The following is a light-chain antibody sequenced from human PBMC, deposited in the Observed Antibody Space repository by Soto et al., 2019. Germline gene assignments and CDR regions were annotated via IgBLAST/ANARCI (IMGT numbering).Light chain of an antibody. J-gene: IGKJ4*01. CDR1: QSVSNNY. CDR2: GAS. Sequence: IVVTQSAGTLSLSPGERATLSCRASQSVSNNYLAWYQQKPGQAPRLLIYGASSRATGVPDRFSGSGSGTDFTLTISRLEPEDFAVYYCQQFGNSPLLSFGGGTKV. CDR3: QQFGNSPLLS. V-gene: IGKV3-20*01.